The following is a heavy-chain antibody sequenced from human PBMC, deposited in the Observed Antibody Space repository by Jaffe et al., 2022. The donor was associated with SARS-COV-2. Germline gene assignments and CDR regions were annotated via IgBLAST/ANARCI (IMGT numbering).Heavy chain of an antibody. V-gene: IGHV4-34*01. J-gene: IGHJ6*03. CDR2: INHSGST. Sequence: QVQLQQWGAGLLKPSETLSLTCAVYGGSFSGYYWSWIRQPPGKGLEWIGEINHSGSTNYNPSLKSRVTISVDTSKNQFSLKLSSVTAADTAVYYCARKGWLFSSRYYYYMDVWGKGTTVTVSS. CDR1: GGSFSGYY. D-gene: IGHD3-22*01. CDR3: ARKGWLFSSRYYYYMDV.